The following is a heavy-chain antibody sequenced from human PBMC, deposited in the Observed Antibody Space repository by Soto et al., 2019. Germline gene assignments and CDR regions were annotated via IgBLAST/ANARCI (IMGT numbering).Heavy chain of an antibody. V-gene: IGHV4-59*01. Sequence: SETLSLTCTVSGGSFSTYYWNWIRQPPGKGLEWIGYIYDSGSTNYNPSVKSRVTISVDTSKNQFSLKLSSVTAADTAVYYCARDAYYYGSGSSYYYGMEVWGQGTTVTVPS. D-gene: IGHD3-10*01. CDR1: GGSFSTYY. J-gene: IGHJ6*02. CDR3: ARDAYYYGSGSSYYYGMEV. CDR2: IYDSGST.